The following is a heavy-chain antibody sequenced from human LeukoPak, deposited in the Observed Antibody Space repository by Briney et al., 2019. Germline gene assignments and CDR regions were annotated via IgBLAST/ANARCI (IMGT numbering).Heavy chain of an antibody. CDR2: ISAYNGNT. D-gene: IGHD5-24*01. V-gene: IGHV1-18*01. CDR1: GYTFTSYG. Sequence: ASVKVSCKASGYTFTSYGISWVRQAPGQGLEWMGWISAYNGNTNYAQKLQGRVAMTTDTSTSTGYMELRRLRSSETAVYSYARDDGSDLARWFDPWGQGTLVTVSS. CDR3: ARDDGSDLARWFDP. J-gene: IGHJ5*02.